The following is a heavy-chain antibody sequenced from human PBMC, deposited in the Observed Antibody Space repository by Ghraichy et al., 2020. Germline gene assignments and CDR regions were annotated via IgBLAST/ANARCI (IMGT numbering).Heavy chain of an antibody. V-gene: IGHV5-51*01. CDR2: IYPGQSDA. Sequence: ESLNISCEASGYTFTTSWIVWVRQMPGKGLEWMGIIYPGQSDATYSPSFQGHVTISADKSISTAYLQWSSLRASDTAMYYCLIKDYW. J-gene: IGHJ4*01. CDR1: GYTFTTSW. CDR3: LIKDY.